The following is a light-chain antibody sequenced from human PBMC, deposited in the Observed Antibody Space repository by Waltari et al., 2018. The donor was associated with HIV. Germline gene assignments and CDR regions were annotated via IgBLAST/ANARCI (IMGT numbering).Light chain of an antibody. V-gene: IGLV2-23*02. Sequence: QSALTQPASVSGSPGQSITISCTGTNSDVGNYNLVSWYRQHPDKAPQLLIFEVTRRPSGVSDRFSGSKSGHTASLTISGLQAEDEADYYCCSYAGSDTLVFGGGTKLTVL. J-gene: IGLJ3*02. CDR1: NSDVGNYNL. CDR2: EVT. CDR3: CSYAGSDTLV.